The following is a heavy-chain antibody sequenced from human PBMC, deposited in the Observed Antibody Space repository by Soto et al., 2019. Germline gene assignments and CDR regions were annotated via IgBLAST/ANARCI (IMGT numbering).Heavy chain of an antibody. V-gene: IGHV4-61*01. Sequence: SETLSLTCTVSGGSVSSGSYYWSWIRQPPGKGLEWIGYIYYSGSTNYNPSFERRVAMSVDTSRNQFSLKLTSVTAADTAVYFCARLVYDTRLNYMYFDFWGPGTLVTVSS. D-gene: IGHD3-10*01. CDR2: IYYSGST. CDR3: ARLVYDTRLNYMYFDF. J-gene: IGHJ4*02. CDR1: GGSVSSGSYY.